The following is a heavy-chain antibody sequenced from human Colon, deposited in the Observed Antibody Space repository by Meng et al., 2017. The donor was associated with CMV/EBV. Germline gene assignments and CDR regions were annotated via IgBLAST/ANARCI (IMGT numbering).Heavy chain of an antibody. CDR1: GFTFSNYA. Sequence: GESLKISCAASGFTFSNYAMHWVRQAPGKGLEWVGFIRDKAFGGTTEYAASVKGRFTISRDDSKSIAYLEMNSVKTEDTAVYYCTRDSPWTGSGLISYFDYWGQGTLVTVSS. D-gene: IGHD3/OR15-3a*01. V-gene: IGHV3-49*04. J-gene: IGHJ4*02. CDR3: TRDSPWTGSGLISYFDY. CDR2: IRDKAFGGTT.